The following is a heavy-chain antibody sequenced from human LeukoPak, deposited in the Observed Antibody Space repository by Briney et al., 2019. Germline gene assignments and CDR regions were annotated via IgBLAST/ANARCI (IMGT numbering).Heavy chain of an antibody. CDR1: GFTFSSYW. Sequence: PGGSLRLSCSASGFTFSSYWMSWVRQAPGKGLEWVANIKQDGSEKYYVDSVKGRFTISRDNAKNSLYLQMNSLRVEDTAVYYCARDLVVTAWWFDPWGQRTLVTVSP. J-gene: IGHJ5*02. CDR2: IKQDGSEK. CDR3: ARDLVVTAWWFDP. V-gene: IGHV3-7*01. D-gene: IGHD2-21*02.